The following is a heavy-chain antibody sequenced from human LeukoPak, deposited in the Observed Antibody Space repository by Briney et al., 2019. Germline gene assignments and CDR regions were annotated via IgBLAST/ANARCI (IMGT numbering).Heavy chain of an antibody. CDR3: AKGGSRYYYYGMDV. CDR1: GFPFSSYA. V-gene: IGHV3-23*01. J-gene: IGHJ6*02. Sequence: GGSLRLSCAASGFPFSSYAMSWVRQAPGKGLEWVSAISGSSGSTYYADSVKGRFTISRDNSKNTLYLQMNSLRAEDTAVYYCAKGGSRYYYYGMDVWGQGTTVTVSS. CDR2: ISGSSGST.